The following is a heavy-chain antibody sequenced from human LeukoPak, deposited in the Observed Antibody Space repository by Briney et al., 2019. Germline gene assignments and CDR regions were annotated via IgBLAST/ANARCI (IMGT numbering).Heavy chain of an antibody. D-gene: IGHD3-10*01. J-gene: IGHJ4*02. V-gene: IGHV1-69*06. CDR3: ARGARGGSGVDY. CDR2: IIPIFGTA. CDR1: GGTFSSYA. Sequence: SVKVSCKASGGTFSSYAISWVRQAPGQGLEWMGGIIPIFGTANYAQKFQGRVTITADKSTSTAYMELSSLRSEDTAVYYCARGARGGSGVDYWGQGTLVTVSS.